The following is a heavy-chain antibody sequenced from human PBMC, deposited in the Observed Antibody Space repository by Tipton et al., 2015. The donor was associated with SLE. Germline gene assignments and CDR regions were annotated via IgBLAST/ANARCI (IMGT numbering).Heavy chain of an antibody. Sequence: TLSLTCSVSGGSISSFYWSWIRQTPGKRLEWIGYIYHLGSTEYNPSLESRVTILVDTSKNQFSLELRSVTAADTAVYYCARHLGVIVAFEVWGQGTVLTVSS. CDR1: GGSISSFY. CDR2: IYHLGST. V-gene: IGHV4-59*01. CDR3: ARHLGVIVAFEV. D-gene: IGHD3-10*01. J-gene: IGHJ3*01.